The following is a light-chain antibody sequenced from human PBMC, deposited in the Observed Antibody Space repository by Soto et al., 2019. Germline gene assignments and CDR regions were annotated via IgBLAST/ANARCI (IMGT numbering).Light chain of an antibody. Sequence: QSALTQPASVSWSPGQSITISCTGTSSDVGGYNYVSWYQQHPGKAPKVMIYEVSNRPSGVSNRFSGSKSGNTASLTISGLQAEDEADYYCNSYTSSSTRVFGGGTKLTVL. CDR3: NSYTSSSTRV. CDR2: EVS. CDR1: SSDVGGYNY. V-gene: IGLV2-14*01. J-gene: IGLJ3*02.